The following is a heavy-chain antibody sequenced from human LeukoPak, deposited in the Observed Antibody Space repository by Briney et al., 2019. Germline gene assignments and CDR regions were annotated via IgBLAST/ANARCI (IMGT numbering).Heavy chain of an antibody. CDR2: ISWNSGSI. J-gene: IGHJ4*02. Sequence: RSGGSLRLSCAASGFTFDDYAMHWVRQAPGKGLEWVSGISWNSGSIGYADSVKGRFTISRDNAKNSLYLQMNSLRAEDTALYYCAKGSAAAAVPFDYWGQGTLVTVSS. CDR1: GFTFDDYA. D-gene: IGHD6-13*01. CDR3: AKGSAAAAVPFDY. V-gene: IGHV3-9*01.